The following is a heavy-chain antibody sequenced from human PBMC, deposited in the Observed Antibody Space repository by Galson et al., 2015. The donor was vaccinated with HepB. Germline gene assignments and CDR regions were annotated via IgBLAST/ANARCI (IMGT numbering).Heavy chain of an antibody. J-gene: IGHJ3*02. CDR3: ASPMKGAPGVRGRDAFDI. CDR1: GYTFTSYY. V-gene: IGHV1-46*01. CDR2: INPSGGST. D-gene: IGHD3-10*01. Sequence: SVKVSCKASGYTFTSYYMHWVRQAPGQGLEWMGIINPSGGSTSYAQKFQGRVTMTRDTSTSTVYMELSSLRSEDTAVYYCASPMKGAPGVRGRDAFDIWGQGTMVTVSS.